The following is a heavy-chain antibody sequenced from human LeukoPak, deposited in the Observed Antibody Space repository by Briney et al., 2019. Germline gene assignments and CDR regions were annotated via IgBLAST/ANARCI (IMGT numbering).Heavy chain of an antibody. V-gene: IGHV1-2*02. Sequence: ASVKVSCKASGYTFTGYYMHWVRQAPGRGLEWMGWINPNSGGTNYAQKFQGRVTMTRDTSISTAYMELSRLRADDTAVYYCASPGVVIRGDWFDPWGQGTLVTVSS. CDR3: ASPGVVIRGDWFDP. D-gene: IGHD4-23*01. CDR1: GYTFTGYY. CDR2: INPNSGGT. J-gene: IGHJ5*02.